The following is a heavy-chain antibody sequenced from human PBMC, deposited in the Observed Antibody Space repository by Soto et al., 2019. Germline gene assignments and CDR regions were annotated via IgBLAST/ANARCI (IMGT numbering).Heavy chain of an antibody. CDR3: ARVRGDIVVVPAATPYYYYGMDV. D-gene: IGHD2-2*01. V-gene: IGHV1-18*01. CDR2: ISAYNGNT. Sequence: ASVKVSCKASGYTFTSYGISWVRQAPGQGLEWMGWISAYNGNTNYAQKLQGRVTMTTDTSTSTAYMELRSLRSGDTAVYYCARVRGDIVVVPAATPYYYYGMDVWGQGTTVTVSS. CDR1: GYTFTSYG. J-gene: IGHJ6*02.